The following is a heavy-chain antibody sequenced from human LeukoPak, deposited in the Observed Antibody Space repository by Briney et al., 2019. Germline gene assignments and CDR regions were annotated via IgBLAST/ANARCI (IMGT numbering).Heavy chain of an antibody. V-gene: IGHV3-30*02. CDR3: AKDIYSSSWQSSGYLDY. CDR2: IRYDGSNK. J-gene: IGHJ4*02. Sequence: GGSLRLSCAASGFTFSIYGMHWARQAPGRGLEWVAFIRYDGSNKYYADSVKGRFTISRDNSKNTLYLQMNSLRTEDTAVYYCAKDIYSSSWQSSGYLDYWGQGTLVTVSS. D-gene: IGHD6-13*01. CDR1: GFTFSIYG.